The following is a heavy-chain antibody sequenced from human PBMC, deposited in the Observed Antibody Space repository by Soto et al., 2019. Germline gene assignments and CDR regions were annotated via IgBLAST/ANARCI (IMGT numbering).Heavy chain of an antibody. CDR2: IYYSGST. Sequence: SETLSLTCTVSGGSISSSSYYWGWIRQPPGKGLEWIGSIYYSGSTYYNPSLKSRVTISVDTSKNQFSLKLSSVTAADTAVYYCARHDGDGYNYTPDYWGQGTLVTVSS. J-gene: IGHJ4*02. V-gene: IGHV4-39*01. D-gene: IGHD5-12*01. CDR3: ARHDGDGYNYTPDY. CDR1: GGSISSSSYY.